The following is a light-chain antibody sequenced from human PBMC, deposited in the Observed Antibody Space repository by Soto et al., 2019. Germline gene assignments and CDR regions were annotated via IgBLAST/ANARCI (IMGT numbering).Light chain of an antibody. J-gene: IGKJ5*01. CDR3: QHYNNLPPRVN. V-gene: IGKV1-33*01. CDR2: HAS. Sequence: DIQMTPSPSALSASVVYIFTITFQASQDITKNLNWYQQKPGKAPKLLVYHASNLETGVPSRFSGSGSGTDFTFTISRLQPEDFATYYCQHYNNLPPRVNCGQGKRREIK. CDR1: QDITKN.